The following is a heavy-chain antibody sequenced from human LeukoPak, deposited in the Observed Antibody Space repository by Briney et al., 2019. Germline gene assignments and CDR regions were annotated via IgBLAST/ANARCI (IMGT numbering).Heavy chain of an antibody. CDR1: GYTFTSYA. D-gene: IGHD3-3*01. V-gene: IGHV7-4-1*02. Sequence: ASVKVSCKASGYTFTSYAMNWVRQAPGQGLEWMGWINTNTGNPTYSQSSTGRFVFSLDTSVGTAYLQISSLKAEDTAVYYCASLAWLWSSDRFDYWGQGTLVTVSS. CDR3: ASLAWLWSSDRFDY. J-gene: IGHJ4*02. CDR2: INTNTGNP.